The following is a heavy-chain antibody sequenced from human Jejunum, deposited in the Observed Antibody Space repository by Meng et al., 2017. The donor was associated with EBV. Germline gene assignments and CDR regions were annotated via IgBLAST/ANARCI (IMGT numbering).Heavy chain of an antibody. Sequence: QVQLQESGPGLVKPSRTLSLTCAVPGGSISTDNWWSWVRQPPGEGLEYIGEIHHSGSTKYNPSLKSRVTISVDKSNNHFSLKLSSVTAADTAVYYCARDRGVEDYWGQGTLVTASS. CDR2: IHHSGST. D-gene: IGHD5-24*01. V-gene: IGHV4-4*02. J-gene: IGHJ4*02. CDR1: GGSISTDNW. CDR3: ARDRGVEDY.